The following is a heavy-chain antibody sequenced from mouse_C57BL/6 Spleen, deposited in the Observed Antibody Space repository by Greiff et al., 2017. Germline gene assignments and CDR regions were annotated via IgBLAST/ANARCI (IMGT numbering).Heavy chain of an antibody. D-gene: IGHD2-3*01. J-gene: IGHJ4*01. Sequence: VQLQQSVAELVRPGASVKLSCTASGFNIKHTYMHWVQQRPEPGLEWIGRLDPANGNTKYAPKFQGKATITAYTSSNTAYLQLSSLTSEDTAIYYCAEYDRYAMDYWGQGTSVTVSS. CDR2: LDPANGNT. V-gene: IGHV14-3*01. CDR3: AEYDRYAMDY. CDR1: GFNIKHTY.